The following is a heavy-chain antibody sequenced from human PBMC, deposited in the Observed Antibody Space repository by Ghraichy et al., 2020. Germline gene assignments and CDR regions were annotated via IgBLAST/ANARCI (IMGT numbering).Heavy chain of an antibody. J-gene: IGHJ4*02. CDR3: ARDHLVHYYDSSGYYPDY. CDR2: IWYDGSNK. D-gene: IGHD3-22*01. V-gene: IGHV3-33*01. Sequence: GGSLRLSCAASGFTFSSYGMHWVRQAPGKGLEWVAVIWYDGSNKYYADYVKGRFTISRDNSKNTLYLQMNSLRAEDTAVYYCARDHLVHYYDSSGYYPDYWGQGTLVTVSS. CDR1: GFTFSSYG.